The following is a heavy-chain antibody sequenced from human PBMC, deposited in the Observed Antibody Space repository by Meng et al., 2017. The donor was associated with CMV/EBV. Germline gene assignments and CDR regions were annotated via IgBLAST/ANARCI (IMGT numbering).Heavy chain of an antibody. D-gene: IGHD2-2*01. CDR1: GFRFSDYY. V-gene: IGHV3-11*01. CDR3: ARDRSTGWQYYSDFYGIDV. Sequence: GESLKISCAASGFRFSDYYMSWIRQAPGKGLEWISYISNSGSPIYNADSVKGRFTVSRDNAKNSLYLQMNSLRVEDTAVYYCARDRSTGWQYYSDFYGIDVWGQGTTVTVSS. J-gene: IGHJ6*02. CDR2: ISNSGSPI.